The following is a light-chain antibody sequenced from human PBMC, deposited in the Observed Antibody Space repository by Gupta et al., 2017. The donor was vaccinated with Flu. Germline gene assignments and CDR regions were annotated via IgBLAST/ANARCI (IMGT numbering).Light chain of an antibody. V-gene: IGKV1-39*01. CDR2: AAS. CDR1: QRIGIY. CDR3: QHGDSTPRT. Sequence: DIQMTQSPSSLSASVGDRVTVTCRASQRIGIYLNWYQQKPGEAPKLLIYAASTLQSGVPPRFSGSGSGTDFTLTVSRLQPEDFATYYCQHGDSTPRTFGQGTKVEIK. J-gene: IGKJ2*01.